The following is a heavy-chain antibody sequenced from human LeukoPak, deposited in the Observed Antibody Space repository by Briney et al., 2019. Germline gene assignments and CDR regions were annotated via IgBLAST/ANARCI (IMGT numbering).Heavy chain of an antibody. Sequence: PSASVKASCKASGYTFTSLYMHWVRQVPGQGLEWMGIINPSGGATGYSQKFQGRVTMTRDTSTSTVYMELTSLRSEDTAVYYCAREGWNYFDFWGQGTLVTVSS. CDR2: INPSGGAT. V-gene: IGHV1-46*01. D-gene: IGHD6-19*01. CDR3: AREGWNYFDF. J-gene: IGHJ4*02. CDR1: GYTFTSLY.